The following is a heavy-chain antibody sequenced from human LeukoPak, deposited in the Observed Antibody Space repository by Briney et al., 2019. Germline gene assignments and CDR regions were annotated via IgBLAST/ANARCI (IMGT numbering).Heavy chain of an antibody. CDR2: INPNSGGT. V-gene: IGHV1-2*02. CDR1: GYTFTSYG. Sequence: ASVKVSCKASGYTFTSYGISWVRQAPGQGLEWMGWINPNSGGTKYAQKYQGRVTMTRDTSISTAYMELSRLSSDDTAVYYCAKAGGYCGRISCPYYFDYWGQGSLVAVSS. CDR3: AKAGGYCGRISCPYYFDY. J-gene: IGHJ4*02. D-gene: IGHD2-15*01.